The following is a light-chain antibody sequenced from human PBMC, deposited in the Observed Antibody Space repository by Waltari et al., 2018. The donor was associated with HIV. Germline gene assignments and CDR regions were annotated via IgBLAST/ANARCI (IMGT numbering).Light chain of an antibody. Sequence: EIVVTQFPATLSLSPGERAPLSCRVSQRVSIYFAWYRQKPGQAPRLLIYDASTRAPGIPTRFSGSGSETDFTLTISSLEPDDSAVYYCQQRGVWPLTFGQGTRLEIK. CDR1: QRVSIY. CDR2: DAS. CDR3: QQRGVWPLT. V-gene: IGKV3-11*01. J-gene: IGKJ5*01.